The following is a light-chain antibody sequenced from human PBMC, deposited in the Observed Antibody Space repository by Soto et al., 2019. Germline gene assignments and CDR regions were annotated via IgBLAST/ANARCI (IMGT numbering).Light chain of an antibody. CDR3: QHYNSYPEA. CDR1: QTISSW. V-gene: IGKV1-5*03. Sequence: DIQLTQSPSSLSASVGDRVTITCRASQTISSWLAWYQQKPGKAPKLLIYKASTLKSGVPSRFSGSGSGTEFNLTISSLQPDDFATYYCQHYNSYPEAFGQGTKV. CDR2: KAS. J-gene: IGKJ1*01.